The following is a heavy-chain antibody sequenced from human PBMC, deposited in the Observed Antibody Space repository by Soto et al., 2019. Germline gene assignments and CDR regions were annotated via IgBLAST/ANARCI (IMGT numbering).Heavy chain of an antibody. D-gene: IGHD3-9*01. CDR2: IYYSGST. CDR1: GGSISSGGYY. Sequence: PSETLSLTCTVSGGSISSGGYYWSWIRQHPGKGLEWIGYIYYSGSTYYNPSLKSRVTISVDTSKNQFSLKLSSVTAADTAVYYCGGEGADILTGYWYFDLWGRGTLVTVSS. V-gene: IGHV4-31*03. J-gene: IGHJ2*01. CDR3: GGEGADILTGYWYFDL.